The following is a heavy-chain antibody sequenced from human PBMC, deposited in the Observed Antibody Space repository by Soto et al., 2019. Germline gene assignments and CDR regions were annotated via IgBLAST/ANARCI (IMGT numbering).Heavy chain of an antibody. CDR3: ARSLCKQLDPHDAFAI. Sequence: ASVKVSCKASGYTFTSYGISWVRQAPGQGLEWMGWISAYNGNTNYAQKLQGRVTMTTDTSTSTAYMELRSLRSDDTAVYYCARSLCKQLDPHDAFAIWGQGTMVTVSS. V-gene: IGHV1-18*01. CDR1: GYTFTSYG. CDR2: ISAYNGNT. D-gene: IGHD6-13*01. J-gene: IGHJ3*02.